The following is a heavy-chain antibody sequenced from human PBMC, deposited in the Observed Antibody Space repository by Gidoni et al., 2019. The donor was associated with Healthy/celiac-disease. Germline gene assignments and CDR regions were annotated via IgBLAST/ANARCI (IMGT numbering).Heavy chain of an antibody. CDR1: GGTCSSYG. V-gene: IGHV3-33*01. CDR2: IWYDGSNK. CDR3: ARGRIVGATPDGV. J-gene: IGHJ6*02. D-gene: IGHD1-26*01. Sequence: QVQLVESGGGGVQPGRSLRVCWAASGGTCSSYGLHWVRQAPGKGLGWVAVIWYDGSNKYYADSVKGRFTLSRDNSKNTLYLQMNSLRAEDTAVYYCARGRIVGATPDGVWGQGTTVTVSS.